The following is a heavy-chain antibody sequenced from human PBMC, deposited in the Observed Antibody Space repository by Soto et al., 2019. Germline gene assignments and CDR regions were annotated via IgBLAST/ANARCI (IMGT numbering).Heavy chain of an antibody. D-gene: IGHD2-15*01. J-gene: IGHJ6*02. Sequence: GGSLRLSCAASGFTFSSYAMSWVRQAPGKGLEWVLAISGSGGSTYYADSVKGRFTISRDNSKNTLYLQMNSLRAEDTAVYYCAKDSTLGYCSGGSCKLAGYYCYYGMDVWGQGTTVTVSS. V-gene: IGHV3-23*01. CDR2: ISGSGGST. CDR1: GFTFSSYA. CDR3: AKDSTLGYCSGGSCKLAGYYCYYGMDV.